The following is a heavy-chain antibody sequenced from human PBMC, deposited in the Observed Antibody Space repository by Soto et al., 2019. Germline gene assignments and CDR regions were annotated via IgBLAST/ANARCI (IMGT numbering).Heavy chain of an antibody. CDR3: AREGGSLNWFDP. V-gene: IGHV3-48*02. Sequence: EVQLVESGGGLVQPGGSLRLSCAASGFTFSSYSMNWVRQAPGKGLEWVSYISSSSSTIYYADSVKGRVTIPRDNAKNSLYLQMHSLREADPAVYYCAREGGSLNWFDPWGQGTLVTVSS. D-gene: IGHD1-26*01. J-gene: IGHJ5*02. CDR1: GFTFSSYS. CDR2: ISSSSSTI.